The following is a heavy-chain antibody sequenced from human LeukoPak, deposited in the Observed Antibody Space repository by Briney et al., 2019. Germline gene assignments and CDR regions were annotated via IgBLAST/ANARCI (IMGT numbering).Heavy chain of an antibody. J-gene: IGHJ4*02. CDR3: ARVRGQLWPPDY. D-gene: IGHD1-1*01. V-gene: IGHV4-59*01. CDR2: MYHGGSA. Sequence: SETLSLTCTVSSGSISRYYWSWIRQFPGKALEWIGYMYHGGSAHYSPSLKSRVTISIDTSKNQISLKVASVTAADTAVYFCARVRGQLWPPDYWGQGTQVIVSS. CDR1: SGSISRYY.